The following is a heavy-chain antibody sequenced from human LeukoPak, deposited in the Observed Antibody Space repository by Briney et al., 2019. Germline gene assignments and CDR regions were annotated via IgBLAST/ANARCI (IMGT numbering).Heavy chain of an antibody. D-gene: IGHD7-27*01. Sequence: GRSLRLSCAASGFTFSSYAMHWVRQAPGKGLEWVAVISYDGSNKYYADSVKGRFTISRDNSKNTLYLQMNSLRAEDTAVYYCARDEETGIPSGMDVWGQGTMVTVSS. CDR2: ISYDGSNK. CDR1: GFTFSSYA. J-gene: IGHJ6*02. V-gene: IGHV3-30-3*01. CDR3: ARDEETGIPSGMDV.